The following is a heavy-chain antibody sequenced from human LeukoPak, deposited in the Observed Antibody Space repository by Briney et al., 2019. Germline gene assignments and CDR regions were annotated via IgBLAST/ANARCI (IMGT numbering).Heavy chain of an antibody. V-gene: IGHV1-18*01. J-gene: IGHJ3*02. CDR2: ISAYNGNT. D-gene: IGHD3-10*01. CDR3: ARTFGEFDAFDI. Sequence: ASMKVSCKASGYTFTSYGISWVRQAPGQGLEWMGWISAYNGNTNYAQKLQGRVTMTTDTSTSTAYMELSSLRSEDTAVYYCARTFGEFDAFDIWGQGTMVTVSS. CDR1: GYTFTSYG.